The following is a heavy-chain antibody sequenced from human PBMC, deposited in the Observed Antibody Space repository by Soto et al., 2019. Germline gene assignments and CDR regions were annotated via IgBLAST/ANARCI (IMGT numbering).Heavy chain of an antibody. CDR1: GGSFSGYY. CDR2: INHSGST. CDR3: ARGGWELLEWFDP. D-gene: IGHD1-26*01. V-gene: IGHV4-34*01. Sequence: SETLSLTCAVYGGSFSGYYWSWIRQPPGKGLEWIGEINHSGSTNHNPSLKSRVTISVDTSKNQFSLKLSSVTAADTAVYYCARGGWELLEWFDPWGQGTLVTVSS. J-gene: IGHJ5*02.